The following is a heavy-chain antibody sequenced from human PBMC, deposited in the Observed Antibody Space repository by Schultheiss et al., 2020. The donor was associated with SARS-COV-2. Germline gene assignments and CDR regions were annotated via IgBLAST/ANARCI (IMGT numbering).Heavy chain of an antibody. Sequence: GGSLRLSCAASGFIFSNYWMSWVRQAPGKGLEWVANIKQDGSEKNYVASVKGQFTISRDNAKNSLYLQMNSLRAEDTAVYYCAKRDVSAYYYGGDYWGQGTLVTVSS. J-gene: IGHJ4*02. CDR1: GFIFSNYW. V-gene: IGHV3-7*01. CDR3: AKRDVSAYYYGGDY. CDR2: IKQDGSEK. D-gene: IGHD3-22*01.